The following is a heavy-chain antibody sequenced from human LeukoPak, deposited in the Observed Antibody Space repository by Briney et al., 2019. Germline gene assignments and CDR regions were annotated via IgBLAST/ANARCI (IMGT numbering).Heavy chain of an antibody. CDR1: GFTFSSYA. J-gene: IGHJ4*02. D-gene: IGHD5-18*01. Sequence: PGGSLRLSCAASGFTFSSYAMHWARQAPGKGLEWVAVISYDGSNKYYADSVKGRFTISRDNSKNTLYLQMNSLRAEDTAVYYCARDRVDTAMVLLDYWGQGTLVTVSS. CDR3: ARDRVDTAMVLLDY. CDR2: ISYDGSNK. V-gene: IGHV3-30-3*01.